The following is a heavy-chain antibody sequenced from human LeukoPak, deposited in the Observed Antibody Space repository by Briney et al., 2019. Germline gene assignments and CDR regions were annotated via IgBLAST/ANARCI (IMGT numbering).Heavy chain of an antibody. V-gene: IGHV4-39*07. CDR1: GGSISSSSYY. D-gene: IGHD1-26*01. CDR3: ARGLSGSYQSQSQYYFDY. CDR2: IYHSGSI. Sequence: PSETLSLTCTVSGGSISSSSYYWGWIRQPPGKGLEWIGSIYHSGSIYYNPSLKSRVTISVDTSKNQFSLKLSSVTAADTAVYYCARGLSGSYQSQSQYYFDYWGQGTLVTVSS. J-gene: IGHJ4*02.